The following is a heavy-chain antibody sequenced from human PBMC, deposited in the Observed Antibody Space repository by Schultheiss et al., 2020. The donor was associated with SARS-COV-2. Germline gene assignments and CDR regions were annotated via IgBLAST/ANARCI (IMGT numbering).Heavy chain of an antibody. J-gene: IGHJ4*02. CDR3: AKQEHGSGVYPYYFDF. CDR1: GGSISSGGYY. Sequence: LRLSFTVSGGSISSGGYYWSWIRQHPGKGLEWIGYIYHSGSTYYNPSLKSRVTISVDTSKNQFSLKLRSVTAADTGVYYCAKQEHGSGVYPYYFDFWGQGTLVTVS. D-gene: IGHD2-15*01. V-gene: IGHV4-31*03. CDR2: IYHSGST.